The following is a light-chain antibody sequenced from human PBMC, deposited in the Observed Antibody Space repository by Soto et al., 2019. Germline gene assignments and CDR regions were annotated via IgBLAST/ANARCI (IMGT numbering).Light chain of an antibody. CDR3: QHYGSSPPSWT. J-gene: IGKJ1*01. Sequence: EIVLTQSPGTLSLSPAERATLSCRASHSVSSSYLAWYQQKPGQAPRLLIYGTSSRATGIPDRFSGSGSGTDFTLTITRLEPEDFAVYYCQHYGSSPPSWTFGQRTKVEIK. V-gene: IGKV3-20*01. CDR2: GTS. CDR1: HSVSSSY.